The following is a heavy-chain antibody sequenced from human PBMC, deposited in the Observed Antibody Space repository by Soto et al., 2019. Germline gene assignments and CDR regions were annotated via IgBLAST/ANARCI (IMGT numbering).Heavy chain of an antibody. CDR2: IKSISDGETT. J-gene: IGHJ4*02. Sequence: LLVESGGGFVQPGGSLRLSCVASGFTFSHAWMDWVRQAPGKGLEWVGRIKSISDGETTNYAASVAGRFTISRDDSKSPLFLPVNSLRTEDTGVYCCTRGRAVAGIYHFDYWGQGTLVNFSS. CDR1: GFTFSHAW. D-gene: IGHD6-13*01. CDR3: TRGRAVAGIYHFDY. V-gene: IGHV3-15*07.